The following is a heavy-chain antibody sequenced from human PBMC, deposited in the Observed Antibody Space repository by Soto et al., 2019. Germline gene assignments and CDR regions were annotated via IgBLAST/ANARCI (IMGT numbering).Heavy chain of an antibody. J-gene: IGHJ4*02. D-gene: IGHD3-22*01. CDR1: GFTFSSYA. CDR3: ARAVSSGDTMIVVADY. Sequence: GGSLRLSCAASGFTFSSYAMHWVRQAPGKGLEWVAVISYDGSNKYYADSVKGRFTISRDNSKNTLYLQMNSLRAEDTAVYYCARAVSSGDTMIVVADYWGQGTLVTVSS. CDR2: ISYDGSNK. V-gene: IGHV3-30-3*01.